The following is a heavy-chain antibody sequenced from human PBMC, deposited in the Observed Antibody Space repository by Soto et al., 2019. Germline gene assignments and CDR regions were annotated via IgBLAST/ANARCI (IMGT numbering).Heavy chain of an antibody. CDR2: IYHSGST. Sequence: QLQLQESGSGLVKPSQTLSLTCAVSGGSISSGGYSWRWIRQPPGKGLEWIGYIYHSGSTYYNPSLKSRVTISVDRSKNQFSLKLSSVTAADTAVYYCARVGDSFDQAFDIWGQGTMVTVSS. V-gene: IGHV4-30-2*01. CDR1: GGSISSGGYS. J-gene: IGHJ3*02. CDR3: ARVGDSFDQAFDI. D-gene: IGHD5-18*01.